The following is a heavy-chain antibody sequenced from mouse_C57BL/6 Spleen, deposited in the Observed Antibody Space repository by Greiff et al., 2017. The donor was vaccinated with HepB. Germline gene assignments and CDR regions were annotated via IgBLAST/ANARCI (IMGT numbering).Heavy chain of an antibody. CDR2: IHPNSGST. J-gene: IGHJ1*03. V-gene: IGHV1-64*01. D-gene: IGHD4-1*01. Sequence: VQLQQPGAELVKPGASVKLSCKASGYTFTSYWMHWVKQRPGQGLEWIGMIHPNSGSTNYNEKFKSKATLTVDKSSSTAYMQLSSLTSEDSAVYYCARSDWVWYFDVWGTGTTVTVSS. CDR3: ARSDWVWYFDV. CDR1: GYTFTSYW.